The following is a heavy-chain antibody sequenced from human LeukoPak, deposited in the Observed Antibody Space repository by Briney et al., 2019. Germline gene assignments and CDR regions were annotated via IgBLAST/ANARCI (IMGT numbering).Heavy chain of an antibody. CDR2: INNDGGST. V-gene: IGHV3-74*03. CDR1: GFTFSSSW. D-gene: IGHD7-27*01. J-gene: IGHJ4*02. Sequence: PGGSLRLSCAASGFTFSSSWMHWVSQAPGKGLVWLPPINNDGGSTTYADFVKGRFTISRDNVKNTLYLQMNSLRAEDSAVYYCATDDWGSLDYWGQGTLVTVSS. CDR3: ATDDWGSLDY.